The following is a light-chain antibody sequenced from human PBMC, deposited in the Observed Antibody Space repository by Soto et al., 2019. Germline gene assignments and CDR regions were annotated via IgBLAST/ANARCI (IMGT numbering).Light chain of an antibody. CDR2: DVS. V-gene: IGLV2-14*01. CDR1: SSEVGGYNY. J-gene: IGLJ1*01. Sequence: QSALTQPASVSGSPGQSITISCTGTSSEVGGYNYVSWYQQHAGKAPKLMIYDVSNRPSGVSNRFSGSNSGNTASLSISGLQAEDEHDYYCSSYSSGSLDVFGAGTKLTVL. CDR3: SSYSSGSLDV.